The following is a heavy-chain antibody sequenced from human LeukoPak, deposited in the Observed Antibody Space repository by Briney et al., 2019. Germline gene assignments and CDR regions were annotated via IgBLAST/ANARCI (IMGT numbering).Heavy chain of an antibody. CDR2: INHSGST. CDR1: GGSFSGYY. CDR3: ARDVVAAPGTWDY. D-gene: IGHD6-13*01. J-gene: IGHJ4*02. V-gene: IGHV4-34*01. Sequence: SETLSLTCAVYGGSFSGYYWSWIRQPPGKVLEWLGEINHSGSTNYNPSLKSRVTISVDTSKNQFSLKLSSVTAADTAVYYCARDVVAAPGTWDYWGQGTLVTVSS.